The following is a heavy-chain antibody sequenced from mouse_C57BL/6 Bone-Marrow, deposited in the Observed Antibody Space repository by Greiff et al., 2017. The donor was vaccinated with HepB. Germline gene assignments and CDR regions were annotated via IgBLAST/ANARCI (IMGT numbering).Heavy chain of an antibody. V-gene: IGHV1-55*01. D-gene: IGHD1-1*01. CDR2: IYPGSGST. CDR3: ARGICYGSSYDY. J-gene: IGHJ2*01. CDR1: GYTFTSYW. Sequence: QVQLKQPGAELVKPGASVKMSCKASGYTFTSYWITWVKQRPGQCLEWIGDIYPGSGSTNYNEKFKSKATLTVDTSSSTAYMQLSSLTSEDSAVYYCARGICYGSSYDYWGQGTTLTVSS.